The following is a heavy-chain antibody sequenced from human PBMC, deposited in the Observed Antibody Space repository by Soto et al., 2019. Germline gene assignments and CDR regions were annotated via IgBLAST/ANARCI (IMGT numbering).Heavy chain of an antibody. D-gene: IGHD3-3*01. V-gene: IGHV3-23*01. CDR1: GFTFSSYA. Sequence: GGSLRLSCAASGFTFSSYAMSWVRQAPGKGLEWVSAISGSGGSTYYADSVKDRFTISRDNSKNTLYLQMNSLRAEDTAVYYCAKDRATYDFWSGPYEGNYFDYWGQGTLVTVSS. J-gene: IGHJ4*02. CDR3: AKDRATYDFWSGPYEGNYFDY. CDR2: ISGSGGST.